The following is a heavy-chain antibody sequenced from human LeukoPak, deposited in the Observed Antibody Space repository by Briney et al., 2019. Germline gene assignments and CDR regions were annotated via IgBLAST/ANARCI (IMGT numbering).Heavy chain of an antibody. D-gene: IGHD3-10*01. CDR2: ISWNSGSI. V-gene: IGHV3-9*01. CDR1: GFTFSSYA. Sequence: GGSLRLSCAASGFTFSSYAMSWVRQAPGKGLEWVSGISWNSGSIGYADSVEGRFTISRDNAKNSLYLQMNSLRAEDTALYYCAKGGFGELFDPDFDYWGQGTLVTVSS. J-gene: IGHJ4*02. CDR3: AKGGFGELFDPDFDY.